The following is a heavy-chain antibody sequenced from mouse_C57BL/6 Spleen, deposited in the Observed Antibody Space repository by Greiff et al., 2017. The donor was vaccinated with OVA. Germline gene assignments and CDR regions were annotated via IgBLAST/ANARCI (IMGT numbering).Heavy chain of an antibody. CDR2: IDPSDSYT. D-gene: IGHD1-1*01. Sequence: VQLQQPGAELVMPGASVKLSCKASGYTFTSYWMHWVKQRPGQGLEWIGEIDPSDSYTNYNQKFQGKSTLTVDKSSSTAYMQLSSLTSEDSAVYYGARRDYYGSSYWYWDVWGTGTTLTVSS. V-gene: IGHV1-69*01. J-gene: IGHJ1*03. CDR1: GYTFTSYW. CDR3: ARRDYYGSSYWYWDV.